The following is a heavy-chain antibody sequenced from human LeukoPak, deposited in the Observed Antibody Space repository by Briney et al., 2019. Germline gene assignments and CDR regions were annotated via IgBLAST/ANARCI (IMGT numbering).Heavy chain of an antibody. Sequence: GASVKVSCKASGYTFTIYYMHWVRQAPGQGLEWMGIINPSGGSTSYAQKFQGRVTMTRDTSMSTVYMELSSLRSEDTAVYYCATLLGSNYYDSGGYPDYWGQGTLVTVSS. D-gene: IGHD3-22*01. CDR2: INPSGGST. J-gene: IGHJ4*02. CDR1: GYTFTIYY. V-gene: IGHV1-46*01. CDR3: ATLLGSNYYDSGGYPDY.